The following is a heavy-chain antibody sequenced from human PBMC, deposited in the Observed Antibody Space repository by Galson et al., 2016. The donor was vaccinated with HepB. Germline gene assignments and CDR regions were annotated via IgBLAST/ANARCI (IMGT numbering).Heavy chain of an antibody. D-gene: IGHD4-17*01. V-gene: IGHV3-7*01. CDR3: ARDLYGDYSFFDC. Sequence: SLRLSCAASGFSLSSYWMSWVRQAPGKGLEWVGNIKQDGSEKYYVDSVKGRFTISKDNAKNSLYLQMNSLRVEDTAVYYCARDLYGDYSFFDCWGQGTLVTVSS. J-gene: IGHJ4*02. CDR1: GFSLSSYW. CDR2: IKQDGSEK.